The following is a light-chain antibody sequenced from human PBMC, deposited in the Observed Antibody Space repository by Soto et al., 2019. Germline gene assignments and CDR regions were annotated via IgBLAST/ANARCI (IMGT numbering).Light chain of an antibody. CDR1: QVISSY. CDR2: AAS. J-gene: IGKJ1*01. CDR3: QQYYSYPPT. V-gene: IGKV1-8*01. Sequence: AIRMTQSPSSLSASTGDRVTITFRASQVISSYLAWYQQKPGKAPKLLIYAASTLQSWVPSRFSGSGSGTDFTLTISCLQSEDFATYYCQQYYSYPPTFGQGTKVEIK.